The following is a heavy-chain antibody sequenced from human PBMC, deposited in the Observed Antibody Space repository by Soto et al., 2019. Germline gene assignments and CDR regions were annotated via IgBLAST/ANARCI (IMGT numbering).Heavy chain of an antibody. CDR3: ARDGYAGNYYYYGMDV. CDR1: AGSISSRRYY. V-gene: IGHV4-39*02. Sequence: PSQTMSLPCTVSAGSISSRRYYWGWIRQPPGQGLEWMWSIYYRGSTYYNPSLKCRVTISVDTSKNQFSLKLSSVTAADTAVYYCARDGYAGNYYYYGMDVWGQGNPGHRLL. J-gene: IGHJ6*01. D-gene: IGHD2-2*01. CDR2: IYYRGST.